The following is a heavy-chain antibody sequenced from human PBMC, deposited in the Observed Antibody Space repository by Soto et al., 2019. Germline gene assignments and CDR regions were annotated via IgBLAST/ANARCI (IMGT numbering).Heavy chain of an antibody. J-gene: IGHJ4*02. CDR2: FDPEDGET. CDR3: ATHEGPGPFDF. V-gene: IGHV1-24*01. CDR1: GDTLTELS. Sequence: ASVKVSCKESGDTLTELSMHCLRQAPGKGLEWMGGFDPEDGETIYAQKSQGRVTMTEDTSTDTAYMELSSPRSEDTAVYYCATHEGPGPFDFWGQGTLVPVSS.